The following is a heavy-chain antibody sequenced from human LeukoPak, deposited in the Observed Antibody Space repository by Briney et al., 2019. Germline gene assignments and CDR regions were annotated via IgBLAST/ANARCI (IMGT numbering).Heavy chain of an antibody. V-gene: IGHV3-23*01. CDR3: ATQDYDSSGPDAFDI. Sequence: GGPLRLPCGVWGFPYRIYPVRWPPEAPGKGGEWVSAFRGSGCSVYYGVSVKGRFTISRDISKNTLYVQMNRRRAEDTAVYYCATQDYDSSGPDAFDIWGQGTLVTVSS. J-gene: IGHJ3*02. CDR2: FRGSGCSV. CDR1: GFPYRIYP. D-gene: IGHD3-22*01.